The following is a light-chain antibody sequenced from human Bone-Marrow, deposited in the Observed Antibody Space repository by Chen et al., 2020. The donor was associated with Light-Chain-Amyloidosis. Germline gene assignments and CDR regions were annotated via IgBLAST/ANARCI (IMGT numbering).Light chain of an antibody. V-gene: IGLV3-21*02. CDR3: QVWDRSSDRPV. CDR2: DNS. CDR1: NIGATS. Sequence: SYVLTPPSSVSVAPGQTAKIAGGGNNIGATSVHGYQQTPGQAPLLVVYDNSDRPSGIPERLSGSNSGNTATLTISRVEAGDEADYYCQVWDRSSDRPVFGGGTKLTVL. J-gene: IGLJ3*02.